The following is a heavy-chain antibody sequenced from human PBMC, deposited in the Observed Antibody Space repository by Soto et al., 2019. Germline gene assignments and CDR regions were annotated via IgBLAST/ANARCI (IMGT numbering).Heavy chain of an antibody. Sequence: MHWVRQAPGRGLEWVAVTSNDGSNTFYADSVKGRSTISRDNSKNTVYLQMNSLRTEDTAVYYCARGNLDVWGQGTTVTVSS. J-gene: IGHJ6*02. CDR2: TSNDGSNT. CDR3: ARGNLDV. D-gene: IGHD1-7*01. V-gene: IGHV3-30-3*01.